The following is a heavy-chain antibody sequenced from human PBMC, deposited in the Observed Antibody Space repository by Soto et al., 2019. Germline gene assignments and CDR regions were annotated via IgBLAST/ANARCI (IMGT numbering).Heavy chain of an antibody. CDR3: AGGAFFGVVITYNWFAP. CDR2: IIPIFGTA. V-gene: IGHV1-69*13. CDR1: GGTFISYA. D-gene: IGHD3-3*01. Sequence: GASVKVSCKASGGTFISYAISWVRQAPGQGLEWMGGIIPIFGTANYAQKFQGRVTITADESTSTAYMELSSLRSEDTAVYYCAGGAFFGVVITYNWFAPWGQGTRVTVSS. J-gene: IGHJ5*02.